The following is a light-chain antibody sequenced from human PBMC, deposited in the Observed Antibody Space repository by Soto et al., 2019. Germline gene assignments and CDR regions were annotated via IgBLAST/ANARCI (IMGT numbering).Light chain of an antibody. CDR2: GAS. V-gene: IGKV3-20*01. CDR1: QSVSSSY. CDR3: QQYGSSSFT. J-gene: IGKJ5*01. Sequence: EIVLTQSPATLSVSPGDRVTLSCRASQSVSSSYLAWYQQKPGQAPRLLIYGASSRATGIPDRFSGSGSGTDFTLTISRLEPEDFAVYYCQQYGSSSFTFGQGRRLE.